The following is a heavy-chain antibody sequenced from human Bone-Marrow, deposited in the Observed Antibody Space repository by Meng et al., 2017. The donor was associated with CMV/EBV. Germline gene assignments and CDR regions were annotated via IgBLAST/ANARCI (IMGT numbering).Heavy chain of an antibody. V-gene: IGHV4-61*01. CDR3: ARFPGPYSSSSAQNYYYGMDV. D-gene: IGHD6-6*01. J-gene: IGHJ6*02. CDR2: IYYNGGT. CDR1: GGSVSRGSYY. Sequence: SETLSLTCTVSGGSVSRGSYYWNWIRQTPGKGLEWIGNIYYNGGTNYNPSLKSRVTISVDTSKNQFSLKLSSVTAADTAVYYCARFPGPYSSSSAQNYYYGMDVWGQGTTVTVSS.